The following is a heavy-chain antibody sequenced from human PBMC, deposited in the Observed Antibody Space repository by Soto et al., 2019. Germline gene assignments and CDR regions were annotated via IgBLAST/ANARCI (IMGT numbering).Heavy chain of an antibody. CDR1: GFTFSSYA. CDR2: ISGSGGST. CDR3: AKDRWLLSGGSLADY. Sequence: GGSLSLSCAASGFTFSSYAMSWVRQAPGKGLEWVSAISGSGGSTYYADSVKGRFTISRDNSKNTLYLQMNSLRAEDTAVYYCAKDRWLLSGGSLADYWGRGTLVTVSS. J-gene: IGHJ4*02. D-gene: IGHD5-12*01. V-gene: IGHV3-23*01.